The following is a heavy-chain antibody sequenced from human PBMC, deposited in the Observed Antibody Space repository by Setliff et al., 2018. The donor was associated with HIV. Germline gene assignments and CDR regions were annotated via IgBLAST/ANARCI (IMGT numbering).Heavy chain of an antibody. V-gene: IGHV5-51*01. CDR2: IYPDKSDT. J-gene: IGHJ4*02. Sequence: GESLKISCQGSGYTFSTYWIAWVRQTPGKGMGWVGLIYPDKSDTKYRPSLQGQVTISADKSIATAYLQWNNLKASDTALYYCARLRHDRPWLVVNSPLDSWGQGTLVTVSS. CDR1: GYTFSTYW. CDR3: ARLRHDRPWLVVNSPLDS. D-gene: IGHD6-19*01.